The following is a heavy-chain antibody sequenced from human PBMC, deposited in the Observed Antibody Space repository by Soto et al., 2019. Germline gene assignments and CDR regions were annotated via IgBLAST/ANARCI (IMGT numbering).Heavy chain of an antibody. CDR3: ATDRGAGGRFSGIAVAGIPS. J-gene: IGHJ5*02. D-gene: IGHD6-19*01. Sequence: EVPLLESGGGLVQPGGSLRLSCAASGFTFSSYAMSWVLQTPGKGLEWVSGISGGGGNTYYADTVTGRFTISRDNSRNKLYLQMNGLRAVDTAIYYGATDRGAGGRFSGIAVAGIPSWGQGTLVTVSS. V-gene: IGHV3-23*01. CDR2: ISGGGGNT. CDR1: GFTFSSYA.